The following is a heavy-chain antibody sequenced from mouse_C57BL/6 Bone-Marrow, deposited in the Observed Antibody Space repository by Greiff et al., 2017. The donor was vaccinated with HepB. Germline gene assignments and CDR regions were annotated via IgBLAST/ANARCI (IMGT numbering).Heavy chain of an antibody. J-gene: IGHJ2*01. CDR2: ISGGGGNT. Sequence: DVHLVESGGGLVKPGGSLKLSCAASGFTFSSYTMSWVRQTPEKRLEWVATISGGGGNTYYPDSVKGRFTISRDNAKNTLYLQMSSLRSEDTALYYCARQGYSNPYYFDYWGQGTTLTVSS. CDR3: ARQGYSNPYYFDY. V-gene: IGHV5-9*01. D-gene: IGHD2-5*01. CDR1: GFTFSSYT.